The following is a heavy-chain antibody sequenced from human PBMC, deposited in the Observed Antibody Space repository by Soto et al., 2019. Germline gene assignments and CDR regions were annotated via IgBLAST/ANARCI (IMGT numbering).Heavy chain of an antibody. V-gene: IGHV3-74*01. CDR2: ISDDGSRA. CDR3: TRWPRRSPVGTGAF. D-gene: IGHD3-10*01. Sequence: CGSLSLSCTASGFTFSRYWMHWVRQFPGKGPEWVSRISDDGSRADYADSVKGRFTISRDNAKNTLYLEMHVLRADDAAVYYCTRWPRRSPVGTGAFWGQGTPVTVSS. J-gene: IGHJ4*02. CDR1: GFTFSRYW.